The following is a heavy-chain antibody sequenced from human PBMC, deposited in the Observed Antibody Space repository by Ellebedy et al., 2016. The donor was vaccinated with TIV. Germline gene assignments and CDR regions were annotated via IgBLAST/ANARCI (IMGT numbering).Heavy chain of an antibody. V-gene: IGHV3-30-3*01. J-gene: IGHJ4*02. CDR2: ISYDGTDK. Sequence: WIRQAPGKGLEWVAAISYDGTDKYYADSLKGRFTISRDNSRNTLYLQMNSLRAEDTAVYYCVRELMLGVLDYWGQGTLVTVSS. CDR3: VRELMLGVLDY. D-gene: IGHD3-3*01.